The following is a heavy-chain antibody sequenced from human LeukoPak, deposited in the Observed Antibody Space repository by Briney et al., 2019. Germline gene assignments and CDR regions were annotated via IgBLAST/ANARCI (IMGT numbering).Heavy chain of an antibody. CDR3: AIDPIVVVPAATPN. Sequence: SETLSLTCTVSGDSISSYYWSWIRQPPGKGLEWIGEINHSGSTNYNPSLKSRVTISVDTSKNQFSLKLSSVTAADTAVYYCAIDPIVVVPAATPNWGQGTLVTVSS. V-gene: IGHV4-34*01. J-gene: IGHJ4*02. CDR1: GDSISSYY. D-gene: IGHD2-2*01. CDR2: INHSGST.